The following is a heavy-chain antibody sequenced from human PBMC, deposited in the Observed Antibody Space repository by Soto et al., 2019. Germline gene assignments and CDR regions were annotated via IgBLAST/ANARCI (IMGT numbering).Heavy chain of an antibody. J-gene: IGHJ4*02. CDR1: VGSIRSGTW. CDR2: IYHSGST. V-gene: IGHV4-4*02. Sequence: PSETLSLSRAVSVGSIRSGTWWSGGRQLPGKGMEWIGEIYHSGSTNYNPSLKSRVTISVDKSKNQFSLKLSSVTAADTAVYYCARGGEGGPFDYWGQG. CDR3: ARGGEGGPFDY. D-gene: IGHD3-16*01.